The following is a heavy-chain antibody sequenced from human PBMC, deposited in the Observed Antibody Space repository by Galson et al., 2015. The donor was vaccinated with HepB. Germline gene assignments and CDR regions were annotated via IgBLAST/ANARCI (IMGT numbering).Heavy chain of an antibody. D-gene: IGHD3-10*01. V-gene: IGHV3-72*01. CDR1: GFTFSDYY. CDR3: AKPLYLWGSGPYVFDI. J-gene: IGHJ3*02. Sequence: SLRLSCAASGFTFSDYYMDWVRQAPGKGLEWVGRTRNKANSYTTEYAASVKGRFTISRDDSKNSLYLQMNSLKTEDTAVYYCAKPLYLWGSGPYVFDIWGQGTMVTVSS. CDR2: TRNKANSYTT.